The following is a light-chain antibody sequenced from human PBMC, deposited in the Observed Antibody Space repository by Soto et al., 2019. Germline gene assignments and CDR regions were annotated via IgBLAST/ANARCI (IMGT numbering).Light chain of an antibody. J-gene: IGLJ3*02. CDR3: SSYTSSSTLV. CDR2: EVS. V-gene: IGLV2-18*02. CDR1: SSDVDSYNR. Sequence: QAVLTQPPSVSGSPGQSVTISCTGTSSDVDSYNRVSWYQQPPGTASKLMIYEVSNRPSGVPDRFSGSKSGNTASLTISGLQAEDEADYYCSSYTSSSTLVFGGGTKLTVL.